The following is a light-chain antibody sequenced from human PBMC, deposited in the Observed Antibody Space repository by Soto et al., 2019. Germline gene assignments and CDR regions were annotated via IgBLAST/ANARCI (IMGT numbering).Light chain of an antibody. CDR1: QSVSSSY. J-gene: IGKJ5*01. Sequence: PGERATLSCGASQSVSSSYLAWYQQKPGLAPRLLIYDASSRATGIPDRFSGSGSGTDFTLTISRLEPEDFATYYCQQANSFPITFGQGTRLEIK. V-gene: IGKV3D-20*01. CDR2: DAS. CDR3: QQANSFPIT.